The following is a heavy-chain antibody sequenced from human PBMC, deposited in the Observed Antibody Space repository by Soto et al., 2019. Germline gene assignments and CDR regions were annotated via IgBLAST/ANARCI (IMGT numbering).Heavy chain of an antibody. V-gene: IGHV4-39*01. CDR2: IYYSGST. Sequence: QLQLQESGPGLVKPSETLSLTCTVSGGSISRSSYYWGWIRQPPGKGLEWIGSIYYSGSTYYNPSLKSRVTISVDTARNQFSLKLSSVTAADTAVYYCARHDYGGFGLWGQGTLVTVSS. CDR1: GGSISRSSYY. J-gene: IGHJ4*02. CDR3: ARHDYGGFGL. D-gene: IGHD4-17*01.